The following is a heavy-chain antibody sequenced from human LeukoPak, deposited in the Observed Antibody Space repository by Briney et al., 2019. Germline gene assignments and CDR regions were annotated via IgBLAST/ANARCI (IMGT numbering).Heavy chain of an antibody. CDR1: GYTFTSYA. J-gene: IGHJ4*02. Sequence: ASVKVSCKASGYTFTSYAMHWVRQAPGQRLEWMGWINAGNGNTKYSQKFQGRVTITADESTSTAYMELSSLRSEDTAVYYCARDQVVVGATKEGRLFDYWGQGTQVTVSS. D-gene: IGHD1-26*01. CDR3: ARDQVVVGATKEGRLFDY. CDR2: INAGNGNT. V-gene: IGHV1-3*01.